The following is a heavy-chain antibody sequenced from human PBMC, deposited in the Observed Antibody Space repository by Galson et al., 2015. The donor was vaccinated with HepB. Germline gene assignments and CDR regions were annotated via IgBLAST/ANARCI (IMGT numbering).Heavy chain of an antibody. J-gene: IGHJ4*02. V-gene: IGHV3-30*14. Sequence: SLRLSCAASGLTYNSYVMHWVRQAPGKGLEWVAIISHDGRNIYCTDSVKGRFIISRDNSKNSLYLQMNSLRADDTAVYHCAGYDFWSGYFDSWGQGTLVTVSS. D-gene: IGHD3-3*01. CDR1: GLTYNSYV. CDR3: AGYDFWSGYFDS. CDR2: ISHDGRNI.